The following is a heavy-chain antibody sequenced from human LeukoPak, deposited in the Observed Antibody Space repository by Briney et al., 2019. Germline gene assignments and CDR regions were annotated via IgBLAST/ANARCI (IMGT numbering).Heavy chain of an antibody. Sequence: SETLSLTCTVSGGSISSYYWSWIRQPPGKGLEWIGYIYYSGSTNYNPSLKSRVTISVDTSKNQFSLKLSSVTAADTAVYYCARVLKYYDILTGYLLSAFDIRGQGTMVTVSS. V-gene: IGHV4-59*01. D-gene: IGHD3-9*01. CDR3: ARVLKYYDILTGYLLSAFDI. J-gene: IGHJ3*02. CDR1: GGSISSYY. CDR2: IYYSGST.